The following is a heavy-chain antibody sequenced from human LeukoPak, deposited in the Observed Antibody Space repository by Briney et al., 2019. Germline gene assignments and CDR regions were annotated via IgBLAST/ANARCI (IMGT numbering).Heavy chain of an antibody. CDR1: GGSISSSNW. D-gene: IGHD1-26*01. CDR2: IYHSGST. J-gene: IGHJ6*02. Sequence: PSGTLSLTCAVSGGSISSSNWWSWVRQPPGKGLEWIGEIYHSGSTNYNPSLKSRVTISVDKSKNQFSLRLTSVTAADTAMYYCARSSPLPATYGTDVWGQGTTVTVSS. CDR3: ARSSPLPATYGTDV. V-gene: IGHV4-4*02.